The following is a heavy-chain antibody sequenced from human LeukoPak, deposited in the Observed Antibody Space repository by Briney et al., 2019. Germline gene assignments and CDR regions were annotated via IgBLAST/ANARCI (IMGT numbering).Heavy chain of an antibody. CDR2: FYYSGST. CDR1: GGSISSYY. J-gene: IGHJ4*02. D-gene: IGHD3-22*01. V-gene: IGHV4-59*08. CDR3: ARRASSGYYYLED. Sequence: PSDTLSLTCSVSGGSISSYYWSWIRQPPGKGLEWIGYFYYSGSTNYNPSLKSRVTISVDTSKNQFSLKLGSVTAADTAVYYCARRASSGYYYLEDWGQGTLVTVSS.